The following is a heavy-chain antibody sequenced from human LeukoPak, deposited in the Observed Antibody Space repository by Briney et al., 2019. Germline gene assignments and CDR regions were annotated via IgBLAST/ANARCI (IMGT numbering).Heavy chain of an antibody. CDR1: GFTFSSYG. CDR3: AVGGSGWFFDY. V-gene: IGHV3-30*03. D-gene: IGHD6-19*01. CDR2: IPYDAKNE. J-gene: IGHJ4*02. Sequence: GGSLRLSCAASGFTFSSYGMHWVRQAPGKGLEWVTVIPYDAKNEYYADSVGGRFTISRDNSKNTLYLQMNSLRPDDTAVYYCAVGGSGWFFDYWGQGTLVTVSS.